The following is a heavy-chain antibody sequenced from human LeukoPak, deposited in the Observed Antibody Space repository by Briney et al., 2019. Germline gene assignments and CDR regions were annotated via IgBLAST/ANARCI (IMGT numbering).Heavy chain of an antibody. CDR2: IYYSGST. CDR3: ARAGQGDFWSGLRYFDY. CDR1: GGSISRYY. V-gene: IGHV4-59*01. D-gene: IGHD3-3*01. J-gene: IGHJ4*02. Sequence: PSETLSLTCTVSGGSISRYYWSWIRQPPGKGLEWIGYIYYSGSTSYNPSLKSRVTISVDTSKNHFSLKLSSVTAADTAVYYCARAGQGDFWSGLRYFDYWGQGTLVTVSS.